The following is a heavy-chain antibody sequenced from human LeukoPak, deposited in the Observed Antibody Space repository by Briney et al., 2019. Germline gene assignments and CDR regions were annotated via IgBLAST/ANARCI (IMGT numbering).Heavy chain of an antibody. Sequence: SETLSLTCAVYGGSFSGYYWSWIRQPAGKGLEWIGRIYTSGSTNYNPSLKSRVTISVDTSKNQFSLKLSSVTAADTAVYYCARNSITMVRGVIRYYYYYYMDVWGKGTTVTVSS. CDR2: IYTSGST. CDR3: ARNSITMVRGVIRYYYYYYMDV. J-gene: IGHJ6*03. V-gene: IGHV4-59*10. CDR1: GGSFSGYY. D-gene: IGHD3-10*01.